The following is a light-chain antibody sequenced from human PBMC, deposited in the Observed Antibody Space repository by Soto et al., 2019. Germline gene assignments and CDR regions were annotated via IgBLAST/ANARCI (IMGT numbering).Light chain of an antibody. CDR1: SSDVGGYNY. V-gene: IGLV2-14*01. CDR2: EVS. J-gene: IGLJ1*01. Sequence: QSALTQPASVSGSPGQSITISCTGTSSDVGGYNYVSWSQQHPGKAPKLIIYEVSNRPSGVPDRFSGSKSGNTASLTISGFQAADEADYYCSLYTSENTYVFGTGTKLTVL. CDR3: SLYTSENTYV.